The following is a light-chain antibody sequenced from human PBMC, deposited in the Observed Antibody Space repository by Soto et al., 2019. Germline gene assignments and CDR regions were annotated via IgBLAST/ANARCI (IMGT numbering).Light chain of an antibody. CDR3: QQYETYPLT. CDR2: KAS. CDR1: QNINTW. J-gene: IGKJ4*01. V-gene: IGKV1-5*03. Sequence: DIQMTQSPSTLSAYVGDRVTITCRASQNINTWLAWYQQKPGKAPYLLIYKASNLQSVVPSRFSGSASGTEFTLTISSLQPDDIATYYCQQYETYPLTYGGGTKVAI.